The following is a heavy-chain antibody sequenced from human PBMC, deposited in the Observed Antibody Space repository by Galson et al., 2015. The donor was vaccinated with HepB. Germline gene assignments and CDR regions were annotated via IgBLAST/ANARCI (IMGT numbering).Heavy chain of an antibody. Sequence: SETLSRTCDVSGGYISSSNWLCWVRQPPGKGLEWNGEIYHSGSTNYNPSLKSRVTISVDKSKNQFSLKLSSVTDADTGVYYCARKTTYYYGMDVWGQGTTVTVSS. V-gene: IGHV4-4*02. CDR3: ARKTTYYYGMDV. J-gene: IGHJ6*02. CDR2: IYHSGST. CDR1: GGYISSSNW. D-gene: IGHD4-11*01.